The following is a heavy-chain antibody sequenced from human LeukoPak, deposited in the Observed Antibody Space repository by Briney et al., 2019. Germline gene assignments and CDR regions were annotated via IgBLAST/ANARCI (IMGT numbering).Heavy chain of an antibody. D-gene: IGHD2-15*01. CDR2: IYTSENT. V-gene: IGHV4-61*02. J-gene: IGHJ4*02. CDR3: ARPGGYYGYCSGGSCSRGFAYYFDY. Sequence: SETLSLTCTVSGASISSGSYYWSWIRQPAGKGLEWIGRIYTSENTNYNPTLKSRVTISADTSKNQFSLKLSSVTAADTAVYYCARPGGYYGYCSGGSCSRGFAYYFDYWGQGTLVTVSS. CDR1: GASISSGSYY.